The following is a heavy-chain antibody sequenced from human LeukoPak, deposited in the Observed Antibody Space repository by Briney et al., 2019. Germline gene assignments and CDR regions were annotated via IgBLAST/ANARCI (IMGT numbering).Heavy chain of an antibody. CDR1: GFTFSSYA. CDR3: AKGRYGYSSSWADY. Sequence: GGSLRLSCAASGFTFSSYAMSWVRQAPGKGLEWVSAISGSGGSTYYADSVKGRFTISRDNSKNTLYLQMNSPRAEDTAVYYCAKGRYGYSSSWADYWGQGTLVTVSS. J-gene: IGHJ4*02. V-gene: IGHV3-23*01. CDR2: ISGSGGST. D-gene: IGHD6-13*01.